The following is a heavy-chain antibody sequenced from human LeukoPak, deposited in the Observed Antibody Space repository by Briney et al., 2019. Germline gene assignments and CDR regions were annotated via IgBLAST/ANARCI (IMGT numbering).Heavy chain of an antibody. CDR3: ARDLLEYSYGPQFDY. V-gene: IGHV1-18*01. Sequence: ASVKVSCKASGYTFTSYGISWVRRAPGQGLEWMGWISAYNGNTNYAQKLQGRVTMTTDTSTSTAYMELRSLRSDDTAVYYCARDLLEYSYGPQFDYWGQGTLVTVSS. D-gene: IGHD5-18*01. J-gene: IGHJ4*02. CDR2: ISAYNGNT. CDR1: GYTFTSYG.